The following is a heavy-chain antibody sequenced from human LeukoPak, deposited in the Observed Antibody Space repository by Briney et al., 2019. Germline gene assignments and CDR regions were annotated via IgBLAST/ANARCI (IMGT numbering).Heavy chain of an antibody. Sequence: PSETLSLTCAVYGGSFSGYYWSWIRQPPGKGLEWIGEINHSGSTNYNPSLKSRVTISVDTSKNQFSLKLSSVTVADTAVYYCARVLGSGWYGLIDYWGQGTLVTVSS. CDR1: GGSFSGYY. CDR3: ARVLGSGWYGLIDY. CDR2: INHSGST. V-gene: IGHV4-34*01. D-gene: IGHD6-19*01. J-gene: IGHJ4*02.